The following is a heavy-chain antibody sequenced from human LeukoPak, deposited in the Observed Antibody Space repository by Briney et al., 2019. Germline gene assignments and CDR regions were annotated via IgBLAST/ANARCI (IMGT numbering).Heavy chain of an antibody. CDR3: AARAGYCSGGRCYPGAFDI. CDR2: ISWNSGSI. V-gene: IGHV3-9*01. Sequence: GGSLRLSCAASGFTFSSYAMSWVRQAPGKGLEWVSGISWNSGSIGYADSVKGRFTISRDNAKNSLYLQMNSLRAEDTALYYRAARAGYCSGGRCYPGAFDIWGQGTMVTVSS. D-gene: IGHD2-15*01. J-gene: IGHJ3*02. CDR1: GFTFSSYA.